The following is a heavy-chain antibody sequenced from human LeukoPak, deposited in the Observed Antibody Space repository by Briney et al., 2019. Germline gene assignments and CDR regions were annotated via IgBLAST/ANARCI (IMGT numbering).Heavy chain of an antibody. J-gene: IGHJ4*02. CDR2: IYHSGST. Sequence: PSETLSLTCTVSGYSISSGYYWGWIRQPPGKGLEWIGSIYHSGSTYYNPSLKSRVTISVDTSKNQFSLKLSSVTAADTAVYYCARRRGSIDYWGQGTLVTVSS. CDR3: ARRRGSIDY. V-gene: IGHV4-38-2*02. D-gene: IGHD3-16*01. CDR1: GYSISSGYY.